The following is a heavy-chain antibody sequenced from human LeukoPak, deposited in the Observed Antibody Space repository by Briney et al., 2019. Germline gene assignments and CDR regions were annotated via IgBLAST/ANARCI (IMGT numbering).Heavy chain of an antibody. CDR3: ARDLYGGTSATFDY. D-gene: IGHD4-23*01. J-gene: IGHJ4*02. Sequence: ASVKVSCKASGYTFTGYYMHGVRQAPGQGLEWMGWINPNSGGTYYAQKFQGRVTMTSDTSISTAYMELSRLRSDNTAVYYCARDLYGGTSATFDYWGQGILVTVSS. CDR2: INPNSGGT. V-gene: IGHV1-2*02. CDR1: GYTFTGYY.